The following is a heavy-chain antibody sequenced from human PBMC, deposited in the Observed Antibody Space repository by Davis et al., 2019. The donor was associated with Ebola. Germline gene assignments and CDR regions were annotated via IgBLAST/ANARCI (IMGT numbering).Heavy chain of an antibody. J-gene: IGHJ6*03. CDR2: INWNGGST. CDR1: GFTFDDYG. CDR3: ARVSTSSGNFYYYMDV. Sequence: GGSLRLSCAASGFTFDDYGMSWVRQAPGKGLEWVSGINWNGGSTGYADSVKGRFTISRDNAKNSLYLQMNSLRAEDTAVYYCARVSTSSGNFYYYMDVWGKGTTVTVSS. D-gene: IGHD6-6*01. V-gene: IGHV3-20*04.